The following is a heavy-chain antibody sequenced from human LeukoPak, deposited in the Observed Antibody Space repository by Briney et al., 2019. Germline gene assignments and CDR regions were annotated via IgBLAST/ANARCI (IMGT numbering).Heavy chain of an antibody. V-gene: IGHV3-64*01. D-gene: IGHD6-25*01. CDR2: ISSNGGST. J-gene: IGHJ3*02. Sequence: PGGSLRLSCAASGFTFSSYAMHWVRQAPGKGLEYVSAISSNGGSTYYANSVKGRFTISRDNSKNTLYLQMGSLRAEDMAVYYCARASSGSFFSAFDIWGQGTMVTVSS. CDR3: ARASSGSFFSAFDI. CDR1: GFTFSSYA.